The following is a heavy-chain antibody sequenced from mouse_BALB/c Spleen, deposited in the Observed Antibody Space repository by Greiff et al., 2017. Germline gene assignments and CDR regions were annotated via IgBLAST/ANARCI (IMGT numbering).Heavy chain of an antibody. V-gene: IGHV10-1*02. CDR2: IRSKSNNYAT. Sequence: EVQRVESGGGLVQPKGSLKLSCAASGFTFNTYAMNWVRQAPGKGLEWVARIRSKSNNYATYYADSVKDRFTISRDDSQSMLYLQMNNLKTEDTAMYYCVRGALWSYAMDYWGQGTSVTVSS. J-gene: IGHJ4*01. D-gene: IGHD1-1*02. CDR3: VRGALWSYAMDY. CDR1: GFTFNTYA.